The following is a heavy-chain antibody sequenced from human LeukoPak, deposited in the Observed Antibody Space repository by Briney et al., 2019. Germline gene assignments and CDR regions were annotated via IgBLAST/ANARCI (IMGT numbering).Heavy chain of an antibody. Sequence: ASVKVSCKASGYTFTSYGISGVRRAPGQGLEWMGWISAYNGNTNYAQKLQGRVTMTTDTSTSTAYMELGSLRSDDTAVYYCAREDRDYVWGSYRPLFDYWGQGTPVTVSS. V-gene: IGHV1-18*01. CDR3: AREDRDYVWGSYRPLFDY. D-gene: IGHD3-16*02. CDR1: GYTFTSYG. J-gene: IGHJ4*02. CDR2: ISAYNGNT.